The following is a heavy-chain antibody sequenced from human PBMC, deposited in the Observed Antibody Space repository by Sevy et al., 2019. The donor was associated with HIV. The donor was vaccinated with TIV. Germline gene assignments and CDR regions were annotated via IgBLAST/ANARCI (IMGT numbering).Heavy chain of an antibody. CDR2: ISSGGGST. Sequence: GGSLRLSCEASGFTFSSYAMGWVRQAPGKVLVWVSSISSGGGSTYYADSVKGRFTISRDNSKNTIYLQMNSLRGDDTALFYCAKPSAIAGAGFDYWGRGTLVTVSS. J-gene: IGHJ4*02. V-gene: IGHV3-23*01. CDR1: GFTFSSYA. CDR3: AKPSAIAGAGFDY. D-gene: IGHD6-13*01.